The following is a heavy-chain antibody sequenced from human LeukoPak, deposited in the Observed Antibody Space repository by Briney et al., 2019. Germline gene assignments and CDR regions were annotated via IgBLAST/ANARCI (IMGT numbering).Heavy chain of an antibody. J-gene: IGHJ4*02. CDR3: AKDHEGGWLQGGGFDY. D-gene: IGHD5-24*01. CDR2: IWYGGSNK. Sequence: GRSLRLSCAASGFTFSSYGMHWVRQAPGKGLEWVAVIWYGGSNKYYADSVKGRFTISRDNSKNTLYLQMNSLRAEDTAVYYCAKDHEGGWLQGGGFDYWGQGTLVTVSS. V-gene: IGHV3-30*18. CDR1: GFTFSSYG.